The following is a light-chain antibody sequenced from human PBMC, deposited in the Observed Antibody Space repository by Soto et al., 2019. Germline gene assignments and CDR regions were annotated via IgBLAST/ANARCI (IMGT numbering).Light chain of an antibody. J-gene: IGLJ1*01. Sequence: QSALTQPPSASGSPGQSVTISCTGTSNDVGGYNFVSWYQHHPGKAPKLLIYEVTKRPSGVPNRFSGSKSGNTASLTVSGLQAEDEADYYCNSYAGSNTYVLGTGTKVTVL. CDR1: SNDVGGYNF. V-gene: IGLV2-8*01. CDR2: EVT. CDR3: NSYAGSNTYV.